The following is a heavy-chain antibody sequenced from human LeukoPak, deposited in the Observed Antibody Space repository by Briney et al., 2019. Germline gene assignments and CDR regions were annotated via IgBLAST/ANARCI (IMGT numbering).Heavy chain of an antibody. CDR1: GFTFSNYW. J-gene: IGHJ4*02. CDR2: IKQDGSEK. V-gene: IGHV3-7*04. Sequence: GGSLRLSCAASGFTFSNYWMNWVRQAPGKGLEWVANIKQDGSEKYYVDSVKGRFTISRDNAKNSLYLQMNSLRAEDTAVYYCARDLNRRVFTDYWGQGTLVTVSS. CDR3: ARDLNRRVFTDY.